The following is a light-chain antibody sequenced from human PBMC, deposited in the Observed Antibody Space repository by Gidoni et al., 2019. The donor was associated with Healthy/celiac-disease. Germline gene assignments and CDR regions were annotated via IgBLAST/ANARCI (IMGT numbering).Light chain of an antibody. CDR1: SSDVGGYNY. Sequence: QSALTQPASVSGSPGQSITISCTGTSSDVGGYNYVSWYQQNPGKAPKLMIYDVRKRPSGVSNRFSGSKSGNTASLTISGLQAEDEADYYCSSYTSSSTPVVFGGGTKLTVL. J-gene: IGLJ2*01. CDR3: SSYTSSSTPVV. CDR2: DVR. V-gene: IGLV2-14*03.